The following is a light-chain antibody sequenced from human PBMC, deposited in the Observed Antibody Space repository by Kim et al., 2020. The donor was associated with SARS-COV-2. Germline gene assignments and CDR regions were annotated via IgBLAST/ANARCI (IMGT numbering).Light chain of an antibody. CDR1: KLGDKY. V-gene: IGLV3-1*01. J-gene: IGLJ2*01. CDR3: QAWDSSTAE. CDR2: QDS. Sequence: SVSPVQTASITCSGDKLGDKYARWYQQKPGQSPVLVIYQDSKRPSGIPERFSGSNSGNTATLTISGTQAMDEADYYCQAWDSSTAEFGGGTQLTVL.